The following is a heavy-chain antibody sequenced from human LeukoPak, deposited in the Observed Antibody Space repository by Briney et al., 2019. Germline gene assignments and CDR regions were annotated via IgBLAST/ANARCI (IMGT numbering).Heavy chain of an antibody. CDR2: IYPGDSDT. V-gene: IGHV5-51*01. CDR1: GYSFTSYW. J-gene: IGHJ4*02. CDR3: AIHYYDSSGYYPGLWYFDY. D-gene: IGHD3-22*01. Sequence: GESLKISCKGSGYSFTSYWIGWVRQMPGKGLEWMGIIYPGDSDTRYSPSFQGQVTISADKSISTAYLQVSSLTASDTAMYYCAIHYYDSSGYYPGLWYFDYWGQGTLVTVSS.